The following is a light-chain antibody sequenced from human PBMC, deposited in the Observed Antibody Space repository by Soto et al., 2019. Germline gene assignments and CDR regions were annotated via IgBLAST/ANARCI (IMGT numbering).Light chain of an antibody. CDR3: QHRGT. Sequence: DIQMTQSPSSLSASVGDRVTITCQASQDISNYLNWYQQKPGKAPKLLIYDASNLETGVPSRFSGNRSGTDSTFTISSLQPEDIATYYCQHRGTFGGGTKVEIK. J-gene: IGKJ4*01. CDR1: QDISNY. CDR2: DAS. V-gene: IGKV1-33*01.